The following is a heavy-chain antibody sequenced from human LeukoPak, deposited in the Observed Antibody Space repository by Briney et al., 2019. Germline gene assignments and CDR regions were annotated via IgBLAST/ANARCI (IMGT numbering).Heavy chain of an antibody. CDR1: GYTFVAYY. D-gene: IGHD3-22*01. Sequence: ASVKVSCKTSGYTFVAYYVHWVRQAPGQGLEWMGWINPNSGDTNYAQKFQGRVTMTRDTSISTAYMELSRLRSDDTAVYYCARGIGYDASCLNWFDSWGQGNLVIVSS. V-gene: IGHV1-2*02. CDR2: INPNSGDT. CDR3: ARGIGYDASCLNWFDS. J-gene: IGHJ5*01.